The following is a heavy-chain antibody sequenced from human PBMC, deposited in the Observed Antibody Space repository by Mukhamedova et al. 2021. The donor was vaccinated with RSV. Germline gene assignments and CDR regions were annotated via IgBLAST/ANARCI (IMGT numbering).Heavy chain of an antibody. Sequence: WGSSRSSGINAEYMGDSVKGRFTISRDNAKNSLYLQMNSLRAEDTAVYYCARELDTNAFDIWGQGTMVTVSS. CDR3: ARELDTNAFDI. CDR2: RSSGINA. V-gene: IGHV3-48*04. D-gene: IGHD5-18*01. J-gene: IGHJ3*02.